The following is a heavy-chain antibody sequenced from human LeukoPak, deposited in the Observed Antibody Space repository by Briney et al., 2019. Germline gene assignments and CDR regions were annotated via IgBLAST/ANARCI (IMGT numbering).Heavy chain of an antibody. V-gene: IGHV4-34*01. D-gene: IGHD6-25*01. CDR3: ARGHSSAY. J-gene: IGHJ4*02. CDR2: INHSGST. CDR1: GGSFSGYY. Sequence: SETLSLTCAVYGGSFSGYYWSWIRQPPGKGLEWIGEINHSGSTNYNPSLKSRVTISVDTSKNQFSLKLSSVTAADTAVYYCARGHSSAYWGQGTLLSVSS.